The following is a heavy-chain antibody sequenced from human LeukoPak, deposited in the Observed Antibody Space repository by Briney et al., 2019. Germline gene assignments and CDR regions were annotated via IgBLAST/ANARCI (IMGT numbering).Heavy chain of an antibody. J-gene: IGHJ3*02. D-gene: IGHD1-26*01. CDR3: ARDRTFSGALDAFDI. V-gene: IGHV4-4*02. CDR1: GGSISSSNW. Sequence: PSGTLSLTCAVSGGSISSSNWWSWVRQPPGKGLEWIGEIYHSGSTNYNPSLKSRVTISVDKSKNQFSLKLSSVTAADTAVYYCARDRTFSGALDAFDIWGQGTMVAVSS. CDR2: IYHSGST.